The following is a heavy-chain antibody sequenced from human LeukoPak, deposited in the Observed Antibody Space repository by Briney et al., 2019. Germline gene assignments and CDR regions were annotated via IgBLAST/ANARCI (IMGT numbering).Heavy chain of an antibody. CDR2: IKQDGSEK. CDR1: GFTLSSYW. J-gene: IGHJ4*02. CDR3: AGGVGLDY. Sequence: PGGSLRLSCAASGFTLSSYWMSWVRQAPGKGLEWVANIKQDGSEKYYVDSVKGRFTISRDNAENSLYLQMNDLRAEDTAVYFCAGGVGLDYWGQGTLVTVSS. D-gene: IGHD1-26*01. V-gene: IGHV3-7*04.